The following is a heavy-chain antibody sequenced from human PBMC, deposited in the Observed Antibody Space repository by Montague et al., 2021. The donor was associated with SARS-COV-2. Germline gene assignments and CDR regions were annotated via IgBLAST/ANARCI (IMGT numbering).Heavy chain of an antibody. Sequence: TLSLTCTVSGGSISSGGYYWSWIRRHPGKGLEWIGYIYYSGSTYYNPSLKSRVTISVDTSKNQFSLKLSSVTAADTAVYYCARLTAGYCSGGSCYWGTGFDYWGQGTLVTVSS. CDR2: IYYSGST. CDR3: ARLTAGYCSGGSCYWGTGFDY. V-gene: IGHV4-31*03. CDR1: GGSISSGGYY. J-gene: IGHJ4*02. D-gene: IGHD2-15*01.